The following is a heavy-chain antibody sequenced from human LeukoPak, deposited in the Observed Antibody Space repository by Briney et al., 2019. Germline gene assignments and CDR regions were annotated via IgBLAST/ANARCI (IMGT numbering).Heavy chain of an antibody. V-gene: IGHV3-74*01. CDR1: GFTFSSYW. CDR3: AKGRGTTVTAAANY. D-gene: IGHD4-17*01. CDR2: IGTDGSST. J-gene: IGHJ4*02. Sequence: PGGSLRLSCVASGFTFSSYWMHWVRQAPGKGLVWVSRIGTDGSSTSYADSVKGRFTISRDNAKNTLFLQFNSLRADDTAVYYCAKGRGTTVTAAANYWGQGTLVTVSS.